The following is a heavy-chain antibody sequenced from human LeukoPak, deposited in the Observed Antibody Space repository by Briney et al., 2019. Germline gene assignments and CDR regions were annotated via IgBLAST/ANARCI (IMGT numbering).Heavy chain of an antibody. Sequence: ASVNVSCKASGYSFTSYYIHWVRQAPGQGLEWMGIINPRGGSRSYPQNFQGRVTMTRDTSTSTVHMELGSLRSDDTAVYYCARDKGVVPAAAMFYLDYWGQGTLVTVSS. J-gene: IGHJ4*02. D-gene: IGHD2-2*01. CDR1: GYSFTSYY. CDR3: ARDKGVVPAAAMFYLDY. CDR2: INPRGGSR. V-gene: IGHV1-46*01.